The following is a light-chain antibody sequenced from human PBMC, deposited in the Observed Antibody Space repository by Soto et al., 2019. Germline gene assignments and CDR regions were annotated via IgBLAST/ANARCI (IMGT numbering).Light chain of an antibody. CDR1: NIGGKN. Sequence: SYELTQPLSVSVALGQTARIPCGGNNIGGKNVHWYQLKAGQAPVLVIYRDFNRPSGIPERFSGSNSGNTATLAISGAQAGGDADYYCQVWDSSTVVFGGGTKLTVL. CDR3: QVWDSSTVV. CDR2: RDF. V-gene: IGLV3-9*01. J-gene: IGLJ3*02.